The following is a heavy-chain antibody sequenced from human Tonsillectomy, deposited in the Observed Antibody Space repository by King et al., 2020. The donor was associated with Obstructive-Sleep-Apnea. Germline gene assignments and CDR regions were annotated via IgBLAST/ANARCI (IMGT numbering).Heavy chain of an antibody. D-gene: IGHD3-16*01. CDR1: GAFISSHY. J-gene: IGHJ4*02. CDR2: IYHSGST. V-gene: IGHV4-59*11. Sequence: QLQESGPGLVKPSETLSLSCTVSGAFISSHYWSWIRQSPGKGLEWIGYIYHSGSTDYNPSLRSRVTISRDTSKKQFSLKLRSVTAADTAVYYCARHGLSIAGPTGFDYWGQGALVTVSS. CDR3: ARHGLSIAGPTGFDY.